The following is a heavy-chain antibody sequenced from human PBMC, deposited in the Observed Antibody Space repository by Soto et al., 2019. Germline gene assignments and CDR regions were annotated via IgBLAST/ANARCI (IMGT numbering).Heavy chain of an antibody. Sequence: SETLSLTCTVSGGSISSSSYYWGWIRQPPGKGLEWIGSIYYSGSTYYNPSLKSRVTISVDTSKNQFSLKLSSVTAADTAVYYCARHGDYYDSSGYPGLAFDIWGQGTMVTVSS. CDR3: ARHGDYYDSSGYPGLAFDI. CDR1: GGSISSSSYY. CDR2: IYYSGST. D-gene: IGHD3-22*01. V-gene: IGHV4-39*01. J-gene: IGHJ3*02.